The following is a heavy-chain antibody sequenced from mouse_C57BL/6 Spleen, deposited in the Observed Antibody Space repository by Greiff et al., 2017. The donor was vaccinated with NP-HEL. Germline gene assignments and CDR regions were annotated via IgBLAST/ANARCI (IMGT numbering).Heavy chain of an antibody. CDR2: IDPETGGT. CDR1: GYTFTDYE. J-gene: IGHJ2*01. Sequence: VKLMESGAELVRPGASVTLSCKASGYTFTDYEMHWVKQTPVHGLEWIGAIDPETGGTAYNQKFKGKAILTADKSSSTAYMELRSLTSEDSAVYYCTLGYYGSSYFDYWGQGTTLTVSS. D-gene: IGHD1-1*01. V-gene: IGHV1-15*01. CDR3: TLGYYGSSYFDY.